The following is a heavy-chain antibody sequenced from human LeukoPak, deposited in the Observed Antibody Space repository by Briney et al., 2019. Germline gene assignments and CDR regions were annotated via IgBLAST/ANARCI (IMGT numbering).Heavy chain of an antibody. V-gene: IGHV3-49*04. CDR1: GFTFTNHW. D-gene: IGHD3-22*01. CDR3: TRNSSGIYLGY. Sequence: GGSLRLSCVASGFTFTNHWMSWVRQAPGKGLEWVGFIRSKTHGGTTEYAASVKGRFTISRDDSKSIAYLQMNSLKTEDTAVYYCTRNSSGIYLGYWGQGTLVTVSS. J-gene: IGHJ4*02. CDR2: IRSKTHGGTT.